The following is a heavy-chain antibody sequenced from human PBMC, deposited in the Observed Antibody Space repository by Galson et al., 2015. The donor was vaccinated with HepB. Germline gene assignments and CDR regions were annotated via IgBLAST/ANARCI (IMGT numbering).Heavy chain of an antibody. D-gene: IGHD3-10*01. Sequence: SLRLSCAASGFTFSSYAMHWVRQAPGKGLEWVAVISYDGSNKYYADSVKGRFTISRDNSKNTLYLQMNSLRAEDTAVYYCARGGLKGAWGQGTMVTVSS. V-gene: IGHV3-30-3*01. J-gene: IGHJ3*01. CDR1: GFTFSSYA. CDR2: ISYDGSNK. CDR3: ARGGLKGA.